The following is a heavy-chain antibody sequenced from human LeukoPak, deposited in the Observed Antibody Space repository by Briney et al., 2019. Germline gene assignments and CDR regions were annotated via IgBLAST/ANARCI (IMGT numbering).Heavy chain of an antibody. J-gene: IGHJ4*02. CDR2: ISAYNGNT. Sequence: GASVKVSCKASGYTFNDYYMHWVRQAPGQGLEWMGWISAYNGNTNYAQKLQGRVTMTTDTSTSTAYMELRSLRSDDTAVYYCAAVDYYDSSVLGYWGQGTLVTVSS. D-gene: IGHD3-22*01. V-gene: IGHV1-18*04. CDR3: AAVDYYDSSVLGY. CDR1: GYTFNDYY.